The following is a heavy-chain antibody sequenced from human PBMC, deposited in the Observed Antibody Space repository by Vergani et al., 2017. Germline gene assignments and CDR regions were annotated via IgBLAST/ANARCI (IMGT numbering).Heavy chain of an antibody. CDR3: AAIMITFGGVFGWFDP. J-gene: IGHJ5*02. CDR2: INPSGGST. D-gene: IGHD3-16*01. Sequence: QVQLVQSGAEVKKSGASVKVSCKASGYTFTRHYMHWVRQAPGQGLEWMGIINPSGGSTSYAQKFQGRVTMTRDTSTSTVYMELSSLRAEDTAVYYCAAIMITFGGVFGWFDPWGQGTLVTVSS. CDR1: GYTFTRHY. V-gene: IGHV1-46*01.